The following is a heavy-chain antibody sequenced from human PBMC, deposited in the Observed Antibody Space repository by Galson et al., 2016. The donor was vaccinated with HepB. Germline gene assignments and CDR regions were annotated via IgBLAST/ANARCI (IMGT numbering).Heavy chain of an antibody. CDR1: GGSISSYY. V-gene: IGHV4-59*12. CDR3: ARDRSSGSGNFGY. J-gene: IGHJ4*02. Sequence: QVQLQESGPGLVKPSETLSLTCTVSGGSISSYYWSWIRQPPGKGLEWIGYIYYSGSTYYNPSLKSRVSISVDTSKNQFSLRLSSVTAADTAVYYCARDRSSGSGNFGYWGQGTLVTVAS. D-gene: IGHD3-10*01. CDR2: IYYSGST.